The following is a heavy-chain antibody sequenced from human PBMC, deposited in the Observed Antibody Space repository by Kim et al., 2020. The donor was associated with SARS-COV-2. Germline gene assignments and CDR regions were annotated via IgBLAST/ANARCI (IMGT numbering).Heavy chain of an antibody. D-gene: IGHD2-15*01. CDR1: GGTFSSYA. J-gene: IGHJ4*02. CDR2: IIPILGIA. CDR3: ATYCSGGSCYSPFDY. V-gene: IGHV1-69*04. Sequence: SVKVSCKASGGTFSSYAISWVRQAPGQGLEWMGRIIPILGIANYAQKFQGRVTITADKSTSTAYMELSSLRSEDTAVYYCATYCSGGSCYSPFDYWGQGTLVTVSS.